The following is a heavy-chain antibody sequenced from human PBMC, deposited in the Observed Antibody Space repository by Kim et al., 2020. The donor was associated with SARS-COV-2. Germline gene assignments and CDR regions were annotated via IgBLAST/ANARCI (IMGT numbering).Heavy chain of an antibody. V-gene: IGHV4-59*01. CDR2: ST. J-gene: IGHJ6*02. Sequence: STDSNPSLKSRVTISVDTSKNQFSLGLNSVTAADTAVYYCASLAAGYGLDVWGQGTTVTVSS. CDR3: ASLAAGYGLDV. D-gene: IGHD6-13*01.